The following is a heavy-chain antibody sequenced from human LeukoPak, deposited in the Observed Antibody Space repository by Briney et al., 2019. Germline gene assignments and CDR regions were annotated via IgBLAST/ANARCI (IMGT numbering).Heavy chain of an antibody. CDR1: GFTFSSYA. CDR3: AKDTLGYYDSSGSGNWFDP. CDR2: ISGSGGST. V-gene: IGHV3-23*01. Sequence: GGSLRLSCAASGFTFSSYAMSWVRQAPGKGLEWVSAISGSGGSTYYADSVKGRFTISRDNSKNTLYLQMNSLRAEDTAVYYSAKDTLGYYDSSGSGNWFDPWGQGTLVTVSS. D-gene: IGHD3-22*01. J-gene: IGHJ5*02.